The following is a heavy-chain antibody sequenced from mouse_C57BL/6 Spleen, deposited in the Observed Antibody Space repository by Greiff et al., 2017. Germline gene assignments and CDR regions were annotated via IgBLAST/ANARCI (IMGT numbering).Heavy chain of an antibody. CDR3: ARRGDYYDYFDY. CDR2: IDPSDSYT. Sequence: QVQLQQPGAELVKPGASVKLSCKASGYTFTSYWMQWVKQRPGQGLEWIGEIDPSDSYTNYNQQFKGKATLTVDTSSSTAYMQLSSLTSEDSAVYYCARRGDYYDYFDYWGQGTTLTVSS. J-gene: IGHJ2*01. D-gene: IGHD1-1*01. V-gene: IGHV1-50*01. CDR1: GYTFTSYW.